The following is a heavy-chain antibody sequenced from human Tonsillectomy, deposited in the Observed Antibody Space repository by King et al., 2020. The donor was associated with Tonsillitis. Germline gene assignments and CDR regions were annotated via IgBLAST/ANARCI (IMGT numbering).Heavy chain of an antibody. J-gene: IGHJ4*02. Sequence: QLVQSGAEVKKPGSSVKVSCKASGGTFSLFGFSWVRQAPGQGLEWMGGIIPISETTVYAQGFRGRVTITADKFTSTTYMELSNLRSEDTAVYYCSRGPNSSGHYRVYVDSWGQGTLVTVSS. CDR3: SRGPNSSGHYRVYVDS. V-gene: IGHV1-69*14. D-gene: IGHD3-22*01. CDR1: GGTFSLFG. CDR2: IIPISETT.